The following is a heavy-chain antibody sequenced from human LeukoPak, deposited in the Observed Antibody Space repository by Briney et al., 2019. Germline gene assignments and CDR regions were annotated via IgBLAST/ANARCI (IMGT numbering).Heavy chain of an antibody. CDR2: INHSGST. V-gene: IGHV4-34*01. CDR3: ARLLNYYDTSAYHYYFDY. CDR1: GGSFSGYY. D-gene: IGHD3-22*01. J-gene: IGHJ4*02. Sequence: PSETLSLTCAVYGGSFSGYYWSWIRQPPGKGLEWIGEINHSGSTNYNPSLKSRVSISVDTSNNQFSLKLSSVTAADTAVYYCARLLNYYDTSAYHYYFDYWGQGTLVTVSS.